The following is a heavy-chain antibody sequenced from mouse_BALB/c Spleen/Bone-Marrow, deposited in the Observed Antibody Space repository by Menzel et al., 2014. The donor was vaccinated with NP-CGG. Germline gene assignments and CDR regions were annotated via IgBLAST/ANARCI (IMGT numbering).Heavy chain of an antibody. CDR1: GFSLTSYG. D-gene: IGHD2-3*01. Sequence: VKLMESGPGLVAPSQSLSITCTVSGFSLTSYGVHWVRQPPGKGLEWLGVIWAGGSTNYNSALMSRLSISKDNSKSQVFLKMNSLQTDDTAMYYCAREDLGWLLPNWGQGITLTVSS. CDR3: AREDLGWLLPN. CDR2: IWAGGST. J-gene: IGHJ2*01. V-gene: IGHV2-9*02.